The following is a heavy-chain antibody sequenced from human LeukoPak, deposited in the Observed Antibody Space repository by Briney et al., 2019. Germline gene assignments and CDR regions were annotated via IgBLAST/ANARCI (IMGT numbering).Heavy chain of an antibody. V-gene: IGHV4-31*03. CDR1: GGSISSGGYY. J-gene: IGHJ4*02. CDR3: ARGNNRDRLAN. Sequence: SQTLSLACTVSGGSISSGGYYWRWIRQHPGKGLEWIGYIYYSGSTYYNPSLKSRVTISVDTSKNQFSLKLSSVTAADTAVYYCARGNNRDRLANWGQGTLVTVSS. CDR2: IYYSGST. D-gene: IGHD3-16*01.